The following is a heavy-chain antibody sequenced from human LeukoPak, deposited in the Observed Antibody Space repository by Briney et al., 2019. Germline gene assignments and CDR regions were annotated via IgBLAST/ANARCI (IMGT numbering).Heavy chain of an antibody. V-gene: IGHV4-39*07. Sequence: SETLSLTCTVSGGSISSSSYYWGWIRQPPGKGLEWIGSIYYSGSTYYNPSLKSRVTISVDTSKNQFSLKLSSVTAADTAVYYCARAEQLVPDFDYWGQGTLVTVSS. D-gene: IGHD6-13*01. CDR2: IYYSGST. J-gene: IGHJ4*02. CDR3: ARAEQLVPDFDY. CDR1: GGSISSSSYY.